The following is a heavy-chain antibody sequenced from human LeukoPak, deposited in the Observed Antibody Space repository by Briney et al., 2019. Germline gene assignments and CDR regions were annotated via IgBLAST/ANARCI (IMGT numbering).Heavy chain of an antibody. V-gene: IGHV4-59*12. D-gene: IGHD1-26*01. Sequence: PSETLSLTCTVSGGSISSYYWSWIRQPPGKGLEWIGYIHYRGSINYNPSLKSRVTISVDTSKNQFSLKLSSVTAADTAVYYCARGEDVVGALFDSWGQGTLVTVSS. CDR3: ARGEDVVGALFDS. J-gene: IGHJ4*02. CDR2: IHYRGSI. CDR1: GGSISSYY.